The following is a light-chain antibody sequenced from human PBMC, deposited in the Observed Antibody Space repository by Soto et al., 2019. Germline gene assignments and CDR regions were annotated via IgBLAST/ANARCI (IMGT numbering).Light chain of an antibody. Sequence: EIALTQSPGTLSLSPGERATLSCRASQSVSSSYLAWYQQKPGQAPRLLIYGASSRATGIPDRFSGSVSGTGFTLTISRLEPEDFAVYYCQQYGSSPPWTFGQGTKVDIK. J-gene: IGKJ1*01. CDR1: QSVSSSY. CDR2: GAS. V-gene: IGKV3-20*01. CDR3: QQYGSSPPWT.